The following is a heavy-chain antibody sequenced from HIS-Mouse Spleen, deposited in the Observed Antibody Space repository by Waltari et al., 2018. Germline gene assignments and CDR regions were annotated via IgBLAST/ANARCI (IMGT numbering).Heavy chain of an antibody. D-gene: IGHD6-13*01. CDR2: IYYSGGT. CDR1: GGSISSRSYY. CDR3: AREIPYSSSWYDWYFDL. J-gene: IGHJ2*01. Sequence: QLQLQESGPGLVKPSETLSLTCTVSGGSISSRSYYWGWSRQPPGKGLEWIGSIYYSGGTYYNPSLKSRVTISVDTSKNQFSLKLSSVTAADTAVYYCAREIPYSSSWYDWYFDLWGRGTLVTVSS. V-gene: IGHV4-39*07.